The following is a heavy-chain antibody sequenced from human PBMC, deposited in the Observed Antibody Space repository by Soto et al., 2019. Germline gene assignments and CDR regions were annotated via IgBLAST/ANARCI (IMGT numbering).Heavy chain of an antibody. D-gene: IGHD1-7*01. V-gene: IGHV4-59*01. CDR2: IYYSGST. Sequence: VQLQESGPGLVKPSETLSLTCTVSVGSISSYYWSWIRQPPGKGLEWIGYIYYSGSTNYNPSLKSRVTISVDTSKNQFSLKLSSVTAADTAVYYCARGGTLVDAFDIWGQGTMVTVSS. J-gene: IGHJ3*02. CDR3: ARGGTLVDAFDI. CDR1: VGSISSYY.